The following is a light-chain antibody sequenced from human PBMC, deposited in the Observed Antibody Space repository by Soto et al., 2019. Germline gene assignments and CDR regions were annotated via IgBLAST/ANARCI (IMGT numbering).Light chain of an antibody. CDR3: QQRSNWPPIT. CDR1: RSVGSY. Sequence: EILLTHSPATLSLSPGERATLSCRASRSVGSYLAWYQQKPGQAPRLLIYYASNRATGIPARFSGSGSGADFTLTISSLEPEDFAVYYCQQRSNWPPITFGQGTRLEIK. CDR2: YAS. J-gene: IGKJ5*01. V-gene: IGKV3-11*01.